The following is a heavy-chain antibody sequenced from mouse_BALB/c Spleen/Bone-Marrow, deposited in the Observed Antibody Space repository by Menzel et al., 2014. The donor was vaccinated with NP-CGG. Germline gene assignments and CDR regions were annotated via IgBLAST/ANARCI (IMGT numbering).Heavy chain of an antibody. Sequence: EVQLQQSGAERVKPGASVKLSCTASGFNIKDTYMHWVKQRPEQGLEWIGRIDPANGNTKYDPKFQGKATITADTSSNTAYLQLSSLTSEDTAVYYCARSYGSSPFDYWGQGTTLTVSS. D-gene: IGHD1-1*01. V-gene: IGHV14-3*02. CDR1: GFNIKDTY. CDR2: IDPANGNT. CDR3: ARSYGSSPFDY. J-gene: IGHJ2*01.